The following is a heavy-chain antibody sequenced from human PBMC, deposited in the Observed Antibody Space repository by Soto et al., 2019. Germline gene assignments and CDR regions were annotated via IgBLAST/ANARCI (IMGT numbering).Heavy chain of an antibody. CDR2: ISYDGSNK. D-gene: IGHD3-22*01. Sequence: PGGSLRLSCAASGFTFSSYAMHWVRQAPGKGLEWVAVISYDGSNKYYADSVKGRFTISRDNSKNTLYLQMNSLRAEDTAVYYCARDRKPRNYYDSSGYYYGFDYWGQGTLVTVSS. V-gene: IGHV3-30-3*01. CDR1: GFTFSSYA. CDR3: ARDRKPRNYYDSSGYYYGFDY. J-gene: IGHJ4*02.